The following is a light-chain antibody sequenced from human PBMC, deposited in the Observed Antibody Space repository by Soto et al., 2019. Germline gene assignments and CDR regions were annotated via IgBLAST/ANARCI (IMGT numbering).Light chain of an antibody. CDR2: NDN. V-gene: IGLV1-44*01. CDR3: AAWDDRLNGPL. Sequence: QSVLTQPLSASGTPGQRVTISCSGGYSNIGGNTVNWYQQVPGTAPKLLIYNDNRRPSGVPDRFSGSKSGTSASLAISGLQSEDEADYSCAAWDDRLNGPLFGGGTKLTVL. J-gene: IGLJ2*01. CDR1: YSNIGGNT.